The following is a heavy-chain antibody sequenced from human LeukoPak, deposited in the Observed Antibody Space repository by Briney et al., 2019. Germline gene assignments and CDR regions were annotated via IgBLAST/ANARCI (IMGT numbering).Heavy chain of an antibody. CDR2: IYHSGST. CDR1: GSSISSSNW. V-gene: IGHV4-4*02. J-gene: IGHJ4*02. Sequence: SGTLSLTCAVSGSSISSSNWWSWVRQPPGKGLEWIGEIYHSGSTNYNPSLKSRVTISVDKSKNQFSLKLSSVTAADTAVYYCARGRITIFGVDLDYWGQGTLVTVSS. D-gene: IGHD3-3*01. CDR3: ARGRITIFGVDLDY.